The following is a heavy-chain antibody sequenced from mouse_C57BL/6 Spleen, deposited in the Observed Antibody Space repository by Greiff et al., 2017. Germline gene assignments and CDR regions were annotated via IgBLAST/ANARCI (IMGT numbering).Heavy chain of an antibody. CDR2: INYDGSST. CDR3: ASDASSYAMDY. CDR1: GFTFSDYY. J-gene: IGHJ4*01. V-gene: IGHV5-16*01. Sequence: DVQLVESEGGLVQPGSSMTLSCTASGFTFSDYYMAWVRQVPEKGLEWVANINYDGSSTYYLDPLTSRFIISRDNLKNILYLQMSSLKSEDTATYYCASDASSYAMDYWGQGTSVTVSS. D-gene: IGHD1-1*01.